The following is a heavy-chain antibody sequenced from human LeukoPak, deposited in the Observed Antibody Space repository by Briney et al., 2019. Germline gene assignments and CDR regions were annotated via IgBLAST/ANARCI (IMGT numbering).Heavy chain of an antibody. J-gene: IGHJ3*02. CDR2: IIPIFGTA. V-gene: IGHV1-69*06. CDR3: ARASYYDFWSGYQDAFDI. Sequence: SVKVSCKPSRGTFSSYAISWVRPAPGQGLEWMGGIIPIFGTANYAQKFQGRVTITADKSTSTAYMELSSLRSEDTAVYYCARASYYDFWSGYQDAFDIWGQGTIVTVSS. D-gene: IGHD3-3*01. CDR1: RGTFSSYA.